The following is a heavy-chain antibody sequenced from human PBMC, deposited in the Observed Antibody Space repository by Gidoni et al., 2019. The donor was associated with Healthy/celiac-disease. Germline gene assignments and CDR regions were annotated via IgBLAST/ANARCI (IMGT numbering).Heavy chain of an antibody. V-gene: IGHV4-59*01. Sequence: QVQLQESGPGLVKPSETLSLTCTVSGGSISSYYWSWIRQPPGKGLEWSGYIYYSGSTHYNPSLKSRVTISVDTSKNQFSLKLSSVTAADTAVYYCARVVVAATCWFDPWGQGTLVTVSS. D-gene: IGHD2-15*01. J-gene: IGHJ5*02. CDR3: ARVVVAATCWFDP. CDR2: IYYSGST. CDR1: GGSISSYY.